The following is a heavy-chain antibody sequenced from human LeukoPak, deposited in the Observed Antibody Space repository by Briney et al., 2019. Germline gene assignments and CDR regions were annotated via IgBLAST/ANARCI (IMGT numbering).Heavy chain of an antibody. CDR1: GYSISSGYY. V-gene: IGHV4-38-2*02. J-gene: IGHJ6*03. CDR2: IYHSGST. Sequence: SETLSLTCTVSGYSISSGYYWGWIRQPPGKGLEWIGSIYHSGSTYYNPSLKSRVTISVDTSKNQFSLKLSSVTAADTAGYYCARGTVTYYYYYMDVWGKGTTVTVSS. D-gene: IGHD4-11*01. CDR3: ARGTVTYYYYYMDV.